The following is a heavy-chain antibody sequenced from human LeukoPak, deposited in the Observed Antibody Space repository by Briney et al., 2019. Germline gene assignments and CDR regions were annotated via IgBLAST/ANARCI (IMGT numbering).Heavy chain of an antibody. D-gene: IGHD3-9*01. CDR1: GDTLTELS. CDR2: YDAEESET. V-gene: IGHV1-24*01. Sequence: ASVKVSCKISGDTLTELSIHWVRQAPGKGLEWMGGYDAEESETIYEQRFRGRVSMTEDASINTAYMELSSLGSEDTAVYYCTTGERFFDWLFEFWGQGTLVTVSS. CDR3: TTGERFFDWLFEF. J-gene: IGHJ4*02.